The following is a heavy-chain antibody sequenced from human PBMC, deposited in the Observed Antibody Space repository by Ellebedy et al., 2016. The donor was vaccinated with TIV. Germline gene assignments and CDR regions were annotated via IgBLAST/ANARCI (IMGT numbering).Heavy chain of an antibody. Sequence: GESLKISCAASGFTFSIYAMSWVRQAPGKGLEWVSLISGSGDRTYYADSVKGRFTISRDNSKDTLYVQMNSLRAEDTAIYFCAKGGGYCSSTTCRVTMDVWGQGTTVIVSS. CDR2: ISGSGDRT. CDR3: AKGGGYCSSTTCRVTMDV. CDR1: GFTFSIYA. J-gene: IGHJ6*02. D-gene: IGHD2-2*01. V-gene: IGHV3-23*01.